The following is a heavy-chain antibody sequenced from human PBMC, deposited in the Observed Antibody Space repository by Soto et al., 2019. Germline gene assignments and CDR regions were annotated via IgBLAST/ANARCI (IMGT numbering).Heavy chain of an antibody. CDR1: GGPISSGDYY. CDR2: ISYSGTT. V-gene: IGHV4-30-4*01. J-gene: IGHJ4*02. Sequence: SETLSLTCTVSGGPISSGDYYWSWIRQPPGKGLEWIGFISYSGTTHYSASLRSRVSISVDTSKNQFSLDLSSVTAADKAVYYCATMGTPVTGLYYFDYWGQGTLVTVSS. CDR3: ATMGTPVTGLYYFDY. D-gene: IGHD4-17*01.